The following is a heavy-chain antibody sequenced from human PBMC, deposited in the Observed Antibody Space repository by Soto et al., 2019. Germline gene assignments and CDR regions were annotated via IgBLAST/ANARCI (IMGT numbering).Heavy chain of an antibody. V-gene: IGHV3-74*01. CDR3: ASDLSGRADA. CDR1: GFTFSSYL. J-gene: IGHJ6*02. CDR2: MNEYGGTT. D-gene: IGHD3-10*01. Sequence: PGGSLRLSCAASGFTFSSYLMHWVRQAPGQGLVWVSRMNEYGGTTDYADSVKGRFTISRDNAKNTLYLQMNSLRVEDTAVYYCASDLSGRADAWGQWTTMTVFS.